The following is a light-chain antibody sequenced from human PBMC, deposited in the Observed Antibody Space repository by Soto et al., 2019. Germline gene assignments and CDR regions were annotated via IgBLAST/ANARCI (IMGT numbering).Light chain of an antibody. CDR3: QHTYTTPIT. Sequence: DIQMTQSPSSLSASVGDRVSITCRASQSISTYLNWYQQKPGKAPKLLIYHSSTLQSGVPSRFSGSGSGTDFTLTISSLQPEDFATYYCQHTYTTPITFGQGTRV. CDR1: QSISTY. V-gene: IGKV1-39*01. CDR2: HSS. J-gene: IGKJ5*01.